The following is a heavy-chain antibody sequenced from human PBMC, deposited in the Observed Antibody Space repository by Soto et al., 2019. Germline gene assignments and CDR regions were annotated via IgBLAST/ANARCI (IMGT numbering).Heavy chain of an antibody. V-gene: IGHV3-48*03. CDR3: VIEAPCINGVCQFDY. CDR2: ISSSGSTI. CDR1: GFTFSPYE. Sequence: GGSLRLSCAASGFTFSPYEMSWVRQAPGKGLEWISYISSSGSTIHYADSVKGRFSISRDNAKKSLFLQMNSLRAEDTAVYYCVIEAPCINGVCQFDYWGRGTLVTVSS. J-gene: IGHJ4*02. D-gene: IGHD2-8*01.